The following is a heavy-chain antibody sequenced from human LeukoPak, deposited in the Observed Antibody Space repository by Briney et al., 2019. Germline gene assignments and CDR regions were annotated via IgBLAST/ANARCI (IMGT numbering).Heavy chain of an antibody. CDR2: IKTDGSDK. D-gene: IGHD3-3*01. Sequence: GGSLRLSCAASGFTFSDYWMTWVRQAPGKGLEWVANIKTDGSDKSYVDSVKGRFTISRDNAKNSLYLQMNSLRAEDTAVYYCARGKPRYDFWSGYYRLAFDYWGQGTLVTVSS. CDR1: GFTFSDYW. V-gene: IGHV3-7*01. J-gene: IGHJ4*02. CDR3: ARGKPRYDFWSGYYRLAFDY.